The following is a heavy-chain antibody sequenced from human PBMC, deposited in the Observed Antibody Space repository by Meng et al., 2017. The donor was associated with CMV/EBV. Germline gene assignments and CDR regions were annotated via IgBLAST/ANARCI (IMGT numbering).Heavy chain of an antibody. CDR2: INHSGST. CDR3: ARGGIAAAGPFDY. J-gene: IGHJ4*02. V-gene: IGHV4-34*01. D-gene: IGHD6-13*01. Sequence: QLSQLGARTLQPLEAPFLPLRCSCGSFSGYYWSWISQPPGKGLEWIGEINHSGSTNYNPSLKSRVTISVDTSKNQFSLKLSSVTAADTAVYYCARGGIAAAGPFDYWGQGTLVTVSS. CDR1: CGSFSGYY.